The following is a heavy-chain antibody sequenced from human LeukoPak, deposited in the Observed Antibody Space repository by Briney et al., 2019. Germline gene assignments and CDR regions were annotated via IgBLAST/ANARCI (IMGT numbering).Heavy chain of an antibody. V-gene: IGHV3-30*18. CDR3: AKVPYGDYVFAFDY. J-gene: IGHJ4*02. CDR2: ISYDGSNK. CDR1: GFTFSSYG. D-gene: IGHD4-17*01. Sequence: GGSPRLSCAASGFTFSSYGMHWVRQAPGKGLEWVAVISYDGSNKYYADSVKGRFTISRDNSKNTLCLQMNSLRAEDTAVYYCAKVPYGDYVFAFDYWGQGTLVTVSS.